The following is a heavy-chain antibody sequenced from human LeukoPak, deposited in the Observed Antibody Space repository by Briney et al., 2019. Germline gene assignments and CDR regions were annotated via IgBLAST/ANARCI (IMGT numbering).Heavy chain of an antibody. D-gene: IGHD1-26*01. J-gene: IGHJ4*02. V-gene: IGHV3-30*18. CDR2: ISYDGSNK. CDR3: AKVMGVRELWDY. Sequence: GGYLRLSCAASGFTFSNAWMSWVRQALGKGLEWVAVISYDGSNKYYADSVKGRFTISRDNSKNTLYLQMNSLRAEDTAVYYCAKVMGVRELWDYWGQGTLVTVSS. CDR1: GFTFSNAW.